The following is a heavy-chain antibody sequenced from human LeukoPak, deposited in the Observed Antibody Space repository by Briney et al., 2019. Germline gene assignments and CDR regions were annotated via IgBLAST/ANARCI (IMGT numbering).Heavy chain of an antibody. CDR3: AKTRLYYDGSGYQA. J-gene: IGHJ5*02. CDR2: IRGSGGST. D-gene: IGHD3-22*01. V-gene: IGHV3-23*01. CDR1: GFTFSSYA. Sequence: GGSLRLSCAASGFTFSSYAMSWVRQAPGKGLEWGSAIRGSGGSTYYADSVKGRFTISRDNSKNTLYLQMNSLRAEDTAIYYCAKTRLYYDGSGYQAWGQGTLVTVSS.